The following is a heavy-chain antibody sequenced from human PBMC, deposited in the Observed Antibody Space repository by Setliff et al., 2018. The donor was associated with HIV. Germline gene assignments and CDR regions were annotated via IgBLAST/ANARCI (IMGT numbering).Heavy chain of an antibody. CDR2: ISQDASKD. CDR3: AKSSFRFFEDLSDWYFDL. CDR1: GFSLRTYG. J-gene: IGHJ2*01. D-gene: IGHD3-16*02. Sequence: GGSLRLSCATSGFSLRTYGLHWVRQAPGKGLEWVAVISQDASKDYYADSVKGRFTIPKDNSNNTVFLQMNNLRVEDTALYYCAKSSFRFFEDLSDWYFDLWGRGTLVTVSS. V-gene: IGHV3-30*18.